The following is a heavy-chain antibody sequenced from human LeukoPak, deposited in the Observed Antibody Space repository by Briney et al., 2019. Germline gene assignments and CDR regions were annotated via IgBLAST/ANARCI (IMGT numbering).Heavy chain of an antibody. D-gene: IGHD3-10*01. CDR1: GYTFTGYY. J-gene: IGHJ4*02. Sequence: ASVKVSCKASGYTFTGYYMHWVRQAPGQGLEWMGWINPNSGGTNYAQKFQGRVTMTRDTSISTAYTELSRLRSDDTAVYYCARDRLLWFGESSSCDYWGQGTQVTVSS. CDR2: INPNSGGT. CDR3: ARDRLLWFGESSSCDY. V-gene: IGHV1-2*02.